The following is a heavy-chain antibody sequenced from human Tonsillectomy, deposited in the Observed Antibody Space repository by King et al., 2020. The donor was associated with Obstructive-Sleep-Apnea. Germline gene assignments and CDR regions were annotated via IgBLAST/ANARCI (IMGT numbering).Heavy chain of an antibody. V-gene: IGHV3-30*18. CDR2: ISDDGSNK. Sequence: VQLVESGGGVVQPGGSLRLSCAASGFNFSSYGMHWVRQAPGRGLEWVAVISDDGSNKFYEDSVKGRFTISRDNSKNTLYLQMNSLRAEETAVYYCAKDLKGGGSCPQAWGQGTLVTVSS. D-gene: IGHD2-15*01. CDR3: AKDLKGGGSCPQA. J-gene: IGHJ5*02. CDR1: GFNFSSYG.